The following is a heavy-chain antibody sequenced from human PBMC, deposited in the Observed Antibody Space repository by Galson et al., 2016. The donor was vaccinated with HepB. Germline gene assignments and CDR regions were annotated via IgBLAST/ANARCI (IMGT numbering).Heavy chain of an antibody. V-gene: IGHV3-23*01. Sequence: SLRLSCAASGFTFATYPMTWVRQAPGKGLEWVSGISGGGGGTYYPDSVRGRFTISRDNSKNTLYLEMNSLRAEDTAIYYCAKGRDYSDSGGYQTRIFDYWGQGTLVTVSS. CDR3: AKGRDYSDSGGYQTRIFDY. D-gene: IGHD3-22*01. CDR2: ISGGGGGT. CDR1: GFTFATYP. J-gene: IGHJ4*02.